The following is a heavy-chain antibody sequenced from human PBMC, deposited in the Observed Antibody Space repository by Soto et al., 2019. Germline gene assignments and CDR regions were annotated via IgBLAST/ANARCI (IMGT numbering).Heavy chain of an antibody. V-gene: IGHV4-59*01. Sequence: SETLSLTCPVSGDTITDYYWSWIRQSPGKGLEWIGYIYHSGSNYYNPSLKSRVTISIDTSKTQFSLKLSSVSAADTAVYYCARASRNYFDYWGQRTPVPVS. CDR3: ARASRNYFDY. CDR1: GDTITDYY. J-gene: IGHJ4*02. CDR2: IYHSGSN.